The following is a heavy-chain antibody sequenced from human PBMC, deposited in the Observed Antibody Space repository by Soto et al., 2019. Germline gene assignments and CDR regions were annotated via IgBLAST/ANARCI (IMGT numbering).Heavy chain of an antibody. V-gene: IGHV1-46*03. CDR3: ASSRDGGYDFPPLFDY. D-gene: IGHD5-12*01. CDR2: INPSGGST. CDR1: GYTFTSYY. J-gene: IGHJ4*02. Sequence: ASVKVSCKASGYTFTSYYMHWVRQAPGQGLEWMGIINPSGGSTSYAQKFQGRVTMTRDTSTSTVYMELSSLRSEDTAVYYCASSRDGGYDFPPLFDYWGQGTLVTVSS.